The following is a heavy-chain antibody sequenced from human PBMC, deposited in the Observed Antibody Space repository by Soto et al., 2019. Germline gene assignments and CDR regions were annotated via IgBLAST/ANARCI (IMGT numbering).Heavy chain of an antibody. CDR2: ISYDGSNK. Sequence: QVQLVESGGGVVRPGRSLRLSCAASGFIFNTYDMHWVRQAPGKGLEWVAVISYDGSNKYYADSVKGRLTISRDNSKKMLYLQMNSLRPEDTAVYYCAKGQHCSSTSCYFYYYGMDVWGQGTKVAVSS. D-gene: IGHD2-2*01. CDR3: AKGQHCSSTSCYFYYYGMDV. CDR1: GFIFNTYD. J-gene: IGHJ6*02. V-gene: IGHV3-30*18.